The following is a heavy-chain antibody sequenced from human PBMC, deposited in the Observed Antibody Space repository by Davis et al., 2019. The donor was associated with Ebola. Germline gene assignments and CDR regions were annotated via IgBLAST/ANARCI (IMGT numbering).Heavy chain of an antibody. Sequence: MPSETLSLTCAVYGGSFSGYYWSWIRQPPGKGLEWIGEINHSGSTNYNPSLKSRVTISVDTSKNQFSLKLSSVTAADTAVYYCARDSLSIAARYFDYWGQGTLVTVSS. CDR1: GGSFSGYY. CDR3: ARDSLSIAARYFDY. D-gene: IGHD6-6*01. CDR2: INHSGST. J-gene: IGHJ4*02. V-gene: IGHV4-34*01.